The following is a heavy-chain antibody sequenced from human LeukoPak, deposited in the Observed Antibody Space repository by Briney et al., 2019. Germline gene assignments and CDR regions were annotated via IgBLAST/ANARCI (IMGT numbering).Heavy chain of an antibody. J-gene: IGHJ5*02. V-gene: IGHV4-59*01. CDR3: AREGAWAFDP. CDR1: GGSISSYY. D-gene: IGHD3-16*01. CDR2: IYYSGST. Sequence: SETLSLTCTVSGGSISSYYWSWIRQPPGKGLEWVGYIYYSGSTNYNPSLKSRVTISVDTSKNQFSLKLSSVTAADTAVYYCAREGAWAFDPWGQGTLVTVSS.